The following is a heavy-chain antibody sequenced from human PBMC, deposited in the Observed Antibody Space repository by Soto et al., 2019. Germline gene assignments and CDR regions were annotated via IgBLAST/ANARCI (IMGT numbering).Heavy chain of an antibody. CDR3: ARVYGSGSGGVR. CDR2: INHSGST. Sequence: PSETLSLTCAVYGGSFSGYYWSWIRQPPGKGLEWIGEINHSGSTNYNPSLKSRVTMSVDTSKNQFSLKLSSVTAADTAVYYCARVYGSGSGGVRWGQGTLVTVSS. V-gene: IGHV4-34*01. D-gene: IGHD3-10*01. CDR1: GGSFSGYY. J-gene: IGHJ4*02.